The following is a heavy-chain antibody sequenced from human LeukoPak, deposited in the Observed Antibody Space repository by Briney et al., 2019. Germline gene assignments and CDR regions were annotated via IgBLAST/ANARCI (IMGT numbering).Heavy chain of an antibody. J-gene: IGHJ4*02. CDR1: GFTFDDYT. Sequence: PGGSLRLSCAASGFTFDDYTMHWVRQAPGKGLEWVSLISWDGGSTYYADSVKGRFTISRDNSKNSLYLQMNSLRTEDTALYYCAKGEVGATTGGLDYWGQGTLVTVSS. D-gene: IGHD1-26*01. CDR2: ISWDGGST. V-gene: IGHV3-43*01. CDR3: AKGEVGATTGGLDY.